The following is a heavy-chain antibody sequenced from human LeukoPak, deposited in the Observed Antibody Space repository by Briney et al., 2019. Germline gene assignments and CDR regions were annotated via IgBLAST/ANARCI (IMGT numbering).Heavy chain of an antibody. V-gene: IGHV3-23*01. CDR3: AKDFMHYGSGRPYYMDV. CDR1: GFTFSSHG. J-gene: IGHJ6*03. Sequence: GGTLRLSCAASGFTFSSHGMSWVRQAPGKGLEWVSTISGSGDYTYYADSVKGRFTISRDNSKNTVFLQMNSLRIEDTAMYYCAKDFMHYGSGRPYYMDVWGEGTTVIISS. D-gene: IGHD3-10*01. CDR2: ISGSGDYT.